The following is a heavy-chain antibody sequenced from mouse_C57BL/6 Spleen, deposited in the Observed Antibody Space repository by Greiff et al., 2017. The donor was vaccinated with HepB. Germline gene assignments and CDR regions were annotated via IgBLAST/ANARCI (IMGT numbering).Heavy chain of an antibody. CDR2: INPNNGGT. CDR1: GYTFTDYY. J-gene: IGHJ2*01. V-gene: IGHV1-26*01. CDR3: ERYDGYYPFDY. Sequence: EVQLQQSGPELVKPGASVKISCKASGYTFTDYYMNWVKQSHGKSLEWIGDINPNNGGTSYNQKFKGKATLTVDKSSSTAYMELRSLTSEDSAVYYCERYDGYYPFDYWGQGTTLTVSS. D-gene: IGHD2-3*01.